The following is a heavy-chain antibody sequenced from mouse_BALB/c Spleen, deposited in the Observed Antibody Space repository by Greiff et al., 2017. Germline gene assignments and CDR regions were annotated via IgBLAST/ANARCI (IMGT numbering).Heavy chain of an antibody. CDR2: ISTGGSST. Sequence: EVQVVESGGGLVKPGGSLSLSCAASGFTFSSYTMPWVRQTPEKRLEWVAIISTGGSSTYYPDSVKGRFTISRDNAKNNLYLKMSSLTSEDTAMYYCTRDGSSYVEAMDYWGQGTSVTVSS. D-gene: IGHD1-1*01. CDR3: TRDGSSYVEAMDY. V-gene: IGHV5-6-4*01. J-gene: IGHJ4*01. CDR1: GFTFSSYT.